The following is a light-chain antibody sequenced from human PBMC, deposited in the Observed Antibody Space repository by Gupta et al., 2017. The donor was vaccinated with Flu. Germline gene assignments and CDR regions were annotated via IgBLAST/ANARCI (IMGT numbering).Light chain of an antibody. CDR1: QSISSY. J-gene: IGKJ2*01. Sequence: DIQMTQSPSPLSASVGDRVTITCRASQSISSYLNWYQQKPGKAPKLLIYAASSWQSGVTSRFSGCGCGKDLTLTISRRQQEDFAAYYCHQIYSNPRYTFGQGTKLDIK. CDR3: HQIYSNPRYT. CDR2: AAS. V-gene: IGKV1-39*01.